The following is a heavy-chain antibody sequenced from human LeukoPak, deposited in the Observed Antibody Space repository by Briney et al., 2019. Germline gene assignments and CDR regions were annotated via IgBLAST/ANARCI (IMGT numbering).Heavy chain of an antibody. D-gene: IGHD6-13*01. V-gene: IGHV4-39*07. J-gene: IGHJ4*02. Sequence: SETLSLTCTVSGGSISSSSYYWGWIRQPPGKGLEWIGSIYYSGSTYYNPSLKSRVTISVDTSKNQFSLKLSSVTAADTAVYYCARARSGNFDYWGQGTLVTVSS. CDR3: ARARSGNFDY. CDR2: IYYSGST. CDR1: GGSISSSSYY.